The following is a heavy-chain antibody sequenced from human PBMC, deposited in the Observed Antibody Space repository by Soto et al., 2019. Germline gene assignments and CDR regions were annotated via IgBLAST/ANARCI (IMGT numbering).Heavy chain of an antibody. D-gene: IGHD3-9*01. CDR3: ARGRNDILTDNWFDP. V-gene: IGHV1-69*13. CDR1: GGTFSSYA. CDR2: IIPIFGTA. J-gene: IGHJ5*02. Sequence: SVKVSCKASGGTFSSYAISWVRQAPGRGLEWMGGIIPIFGTANYAQKFQGRVTITADESTSTAYMELSSLRSEDTAVYYCARGRNDILTDNWFDPWGQGTLVTVSS.